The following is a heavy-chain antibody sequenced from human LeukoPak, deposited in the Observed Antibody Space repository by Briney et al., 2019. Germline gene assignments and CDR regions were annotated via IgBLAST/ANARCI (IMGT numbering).Heavy chain of an antibody. V-gene: IGHV4-38-2*02. Sequence: SETLSLTCTVSGYSISSGYYWGWIRQPPGKGLEWIGSIYHSGSTYYNPSLKSRVTISVDTSKNQFSLKLSSVTAADTAVYYCARDSGLLWFGEHDYYMDVWGKGTTVTISS. CDR3: ARDSGLLWFGEHDYYMDV. CDR2: IYHSGST. CDR1: GYSISSGYY. J-gene: IGHJ6*03. D-gene: IGHD3-10*01.